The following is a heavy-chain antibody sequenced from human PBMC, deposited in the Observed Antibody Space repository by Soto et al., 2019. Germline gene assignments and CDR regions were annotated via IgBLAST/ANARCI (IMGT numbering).Heavy chain of an antibody. CDR2: IYWDDDK. D-gene: IGHD5-12*01. Sequence: QITLKESGPTLVKPTQTLTLTCTFSGFSLSTSGVGVGWIRQTPGKALAWLALIYWDDDKRYSPSLKSRLTITTDTSKNQVVLTMTNMDPVDTATYYCAHVYGGYDNFDYWGQGTLVTVSS. CDR1: GFSLSTSGVG. V-gene: IGHV2-5*02. J-gene: IGHJ4*02. CDR3: AHVYGGYDNFDY.